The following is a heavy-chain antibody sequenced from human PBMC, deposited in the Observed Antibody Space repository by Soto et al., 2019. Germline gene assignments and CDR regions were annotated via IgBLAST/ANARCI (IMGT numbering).Heavy chain of an antibody. CDR1: GGFLDRSY. J-gene: IGHJ4*03. Sequence: QVQLQESGPRLVKPALTLSLTCTVSGGFLDRSYWSWIRQSPGTGLDWIGYVYESGSTSYNPSLRNRVAVSVDLSTNHFSLTLTSVTAAYTAVYYCVRHLTIAMAVGSFDSWGRGTLITDSS. CDR3: VRHLTIAMAVGSFDS. CDR2: VYESGST. V-gene: IGHV4-59*08. D-gene: IGHD2-8*01.